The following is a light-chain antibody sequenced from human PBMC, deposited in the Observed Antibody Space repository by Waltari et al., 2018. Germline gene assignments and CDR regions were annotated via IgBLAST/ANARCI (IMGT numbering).Light chain of an antibody. V-gene: IGKV3-20*01. CDR1: QSVSSRF. CDR3: QQYGSSFT. CDR2: ATS. J-gene: IGKJ3*01. Sequence: EVVLTQSPGTLSLSPGERATLSCRASQSVSSRFFAWYQQRPGQPPRRLLYATSRRASGIPYWFSGSGSGTDFTPSISRLEPEDFAVYYCQQYGSSFTFGPGTKVDIK.